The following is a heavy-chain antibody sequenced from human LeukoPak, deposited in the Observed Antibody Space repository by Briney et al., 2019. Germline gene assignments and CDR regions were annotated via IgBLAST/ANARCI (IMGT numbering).Heavy chain of an antibody. V-gene: IGHV1-8*03. D-gene: IGHD1-26*01. Sequence: EASVSVSCKASGYTFTTYDINWVRQAAGQGGEGMGGMNPNSGNTGYAQKFQGRVTITRNTSISTAYMELSSLTSEDTAVYYCARGHSGTYFWLGGKFDCWGQGTLVTVSS. CDR3: ARGHSGTYFWLGGKFDC. CDR1: GYTFTTYD. CDR2: MNPNSGNT. J-gene: IGHJ4*02.